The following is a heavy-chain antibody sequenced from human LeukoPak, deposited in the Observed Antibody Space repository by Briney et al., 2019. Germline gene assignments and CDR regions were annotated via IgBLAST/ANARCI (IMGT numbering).Heavy chain of an antibody. V-gene: IGHV3-21*01. CDR1: GFTFSSYN. D-gene: IGHD1-1*01. Sequence: GGSLRLSCAASGFTFSSYNMNWVRQAPGKGLEWVSSISSSRSYIYYADSVKGRFTISRDNAKNSLYLQMNSLRAEDTAMYDCARDHSELIDYWGQGTLVTVSS. CDR2: ISSSRSYI. CDR3: ARDHSELIDY. J-gene: IGHJ4*02.